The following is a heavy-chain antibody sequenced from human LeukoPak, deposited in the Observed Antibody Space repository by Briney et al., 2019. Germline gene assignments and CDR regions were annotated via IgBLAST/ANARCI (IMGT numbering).Heavy chain of an antibody. J-gene: IGHJ4*02. Sequence: SETLSLTCAVSGYSISSGYYWGWIRQPPAKGLEWIGSIYHSGSTYYNPSLKSRVTISVDTSKNQFSLKLSSVTAADTAVYYCASGLAVANDYWGQGTLVTVSS. V-gene: IGHV4-38-2*01. CDR2: IYHSGST. CDR3: ASGLAVANDY. D-gene: IGHD6-19*01. CDR1: GYSISSGYY.